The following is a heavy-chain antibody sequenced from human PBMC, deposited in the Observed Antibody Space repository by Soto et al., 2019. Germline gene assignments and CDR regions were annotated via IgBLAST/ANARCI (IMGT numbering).Heavy chain of an antibody. Sequence: GGSLRLSCASSGFTFSSHAMVLLRQAPGTGPEWVAFVDGSGGDTSYAASVKGRFTVSRDNSDNSLFLHMNSLRAEDTGRYFCAKEIFAAAYAATSAFDLWGQGTLVTVSS. CDR2: VDGSGGDT. V-gene: IGHV3-23*01. CDR1: GFTFSSHA. D-gene: IGHD2-8*01. J-gene: IGHJ4*02. CDR3: AKEIFAAAYAATSAFDL.